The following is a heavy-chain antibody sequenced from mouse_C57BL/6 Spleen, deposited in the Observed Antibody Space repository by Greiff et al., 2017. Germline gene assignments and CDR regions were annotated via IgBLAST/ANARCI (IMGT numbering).Heavy chain of an antibody. Sequence: VQLQQSGPELVKPGASVKISCQASGYSFTGYYMNWVKQSPEKSLEWIGEINPSTGGTTYNQKFKAKATLTVDKSSSTAYMQLKSLTSEDSAVYYCARSGQDYFDYWGQGTTLTASS. CDR2: INPSTGGT. CDR3: ARSGQDYFDY. D-gene: IGHD3-3*01. J-gene: IGHJ2*01. CDR1: GYSFTGYY. V-gene: IGHV1-42*01.